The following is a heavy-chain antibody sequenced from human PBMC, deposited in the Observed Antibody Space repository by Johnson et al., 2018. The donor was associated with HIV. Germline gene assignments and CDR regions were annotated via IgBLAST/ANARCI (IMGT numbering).Heavy chain of an antibody. D-gene: IGHD3-10*01. J-gene: IGHJ3*02. CDR1: GFTVSGNY. CDR3: ARDSTLDMVAAFDI. Sequence: VQLVESGGGLVQPGGFLRLSCAASGFTVSGNYMTWVRQAPGKGLEWVANIKQDGSEKYYVDSVRGRFTISRDNAKNSLYLQMNSLRADDTAVYYCARDSTLDMVAAFDIWGQGTMVTVSS. CDR2: IKQDGSEK. V-gene: IGHV3-7*01.